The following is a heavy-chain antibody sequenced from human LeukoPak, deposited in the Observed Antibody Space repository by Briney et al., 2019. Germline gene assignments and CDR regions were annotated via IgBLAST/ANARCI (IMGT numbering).Heavy chain of an antibody. Sequence: GGSLRLSCAASGITFSSYGMNWVRQAPGKGLEWVSYISTSSNRIDYAGSVKGRFTMSRDNAKNLLYLQMNSLRDEDTAMYYCARVSAPGTSGWYFGYWGQGTLVTVSS. D-gene: IGHD6-19*01. V-gene: IGHV3-48*02. J-gene: IGHJ4*02. CDR1: GITFSSYG. CDR3: ARVSAPGTSGWYFGY. CDR2: ISTSSNRI.